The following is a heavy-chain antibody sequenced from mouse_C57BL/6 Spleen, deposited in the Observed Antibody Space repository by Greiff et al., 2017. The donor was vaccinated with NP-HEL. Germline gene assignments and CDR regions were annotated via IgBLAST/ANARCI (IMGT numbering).Heavy chain of an antibody. CDR3: AREGSTSWFAY. CDR1: GYAFSSSW. J-gene: IGHJ3*01. D-gene: IGHD5-1*01. CDR2: IYPGDGDT. V-gene: IGHV1-82*01. Sequence: QVQLKESGPELVKPGASVKISCKASGYAFSSSWMNWVKQRPGKGLEWIGRIYPGDGDTNYNGKFKGKATLTEDKSSSTAYMQLSSLTSEDSAVYFCAREGSTSWFAYWGQGTLVTVSA.